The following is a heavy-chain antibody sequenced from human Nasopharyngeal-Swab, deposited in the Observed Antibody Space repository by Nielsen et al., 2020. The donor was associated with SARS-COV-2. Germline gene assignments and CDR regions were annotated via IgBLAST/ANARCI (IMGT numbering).Heavy chain of an antibody. Sequence: GSLRLSCAASGFTFSTYTMHWVRQAPGKGLEWVAVVSYDGSNKYCADSVKGRFTISRDNGKNSLYLQMNSLRDDDTAVYYCARGNYGDYTFDVWGQGAMVTVSS. CDR2: VSYDGSNK. V-gene: IGHV3-30*04. CDR1: GFTFSTYT. J-gene: IGHJ3*01. D-gene: IGHD4-17*01. CDR3: ARGNYGDYTFDV.